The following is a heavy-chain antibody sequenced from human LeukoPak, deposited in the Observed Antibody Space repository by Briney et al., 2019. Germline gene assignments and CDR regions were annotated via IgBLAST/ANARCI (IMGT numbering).Heavy chain of an antibody. D-gene: IGHD2-2*01. CDR3: AREERSYQLLYYFDY. V-gene: IGHV3-64*01. J-gene: IGHJ4*02. CDR1: GFTFSSYA. Sequence: GGSLRLSCAASGFTFSSYAIHWVRQAPGKGLEYVSAISSNGGSTYYANSVKGRFTISRDNSKNTLYLQMGSLRAGDMAVYYCAREERSYQLLYYFDYWGQGTLVTVSS. CDR2: ISSNGGST.